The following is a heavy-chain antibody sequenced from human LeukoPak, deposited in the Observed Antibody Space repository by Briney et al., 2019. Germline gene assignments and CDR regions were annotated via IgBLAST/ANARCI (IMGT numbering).Heavy chain of an antibody. CDR2: IYPGDSDT. CDR1: GYSFTSYW. V-gene: IGHV5-51*01. Sequence: GQSLKISCKGSGYSFTSYWIGWVRQMPGKGLEWMGIIYPGDSDTRYSPSFQGQVTISADKSISTAYLQWSSLKASDTAMYYCARQEGNSIAARSAFDYWGQGTLVTVSS. J-gene: IGHJ4*02. CDR3: ARQEGNSIAARSAFDY. D-gene: IGHD6-6*01.